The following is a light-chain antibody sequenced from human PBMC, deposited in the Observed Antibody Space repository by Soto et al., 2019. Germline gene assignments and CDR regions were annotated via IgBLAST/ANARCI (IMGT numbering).Light chain of an antibody. CDR2: EVS. Sequence: QSALTQPASVSGSPGQSITISCTGTSSDVGGYRYVSWYQQHPGKAPKLMIYEVSNRPSGVSNRFSGSESGNTASLTISGLQAEDEADYYCSSYTSGSTYVFGTGTKLTVL. V-gene: IGLV2-14*01. J-gene: IGLJ1*01. CDR1: SSDVGGYRY. CDR3: SSYTSGSTYV.